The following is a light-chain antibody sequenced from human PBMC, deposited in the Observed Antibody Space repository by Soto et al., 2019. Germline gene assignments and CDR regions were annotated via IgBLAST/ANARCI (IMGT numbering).Light chain of an antibody. CDR2: GAS. CDR1: QSVSSRF. Sequence: EIVLTQSPRTLSLSPGERATLSCRASQSVSSRFLAWYHQKPGQAPRLLMYGASSRATGIPDRFSGTGSGTDFTLTISRLEPEDFAVYYCQQYGSSPPRTFGQGTKVDIK. V-gene: IGKV3-20*01. J-gene: IGKJ1*01. CDR3: QQYGSSPPRT.